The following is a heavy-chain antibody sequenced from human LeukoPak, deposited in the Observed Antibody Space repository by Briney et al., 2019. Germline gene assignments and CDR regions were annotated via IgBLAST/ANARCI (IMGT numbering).Heavy chain of an antibody. CDR1: GFTFSSYW. CDR3: ASASPHYGMDV. CDR2: INGDGSNI. J-gene: IGHJ6*02. V-gene: IGHV3-74*01. Sequence: PGGSLRLPCAASGFTFSSYWMHWVRQVPGKGLVWVARINGDGSNIAYADSVRGRFTISRDNAKNTLYLEMSSLRAEDTAVYHCASASPHYGMDVWGQGTTVTVSS.